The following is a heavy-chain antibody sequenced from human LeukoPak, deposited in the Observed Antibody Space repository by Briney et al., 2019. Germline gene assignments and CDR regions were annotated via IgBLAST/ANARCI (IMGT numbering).Heavy chain of an antibody. V-gene: IGHV4-39*01. J-gene: IGHJ5*02. CDR2: IYYSGST. CDR3: ASTYYDFWSGLAGP. D-gene: IGHD3-3*01. Sequence: PSETLSLTCTVSGGSISSSSYYWGWIRQPPGKGLEWIGSIYYSGSTYYNPSLKSRVTISVDTSKNQFSLKLSSVTAADTAVYYCASTYYDFWSGLAGPWGQGTLVTVSS. CDR1: GGSISSSSYY.